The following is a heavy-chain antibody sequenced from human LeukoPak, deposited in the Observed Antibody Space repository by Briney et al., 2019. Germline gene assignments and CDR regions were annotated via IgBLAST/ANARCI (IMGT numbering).Heavy chain of an antibody. Sequence: GGSLRHSCAPPGFTFRRFEMNWVGQAPAKGLEWVSHISSRGDTIFYAYSMKSRFTISRDNAKHSLYLQMNRLRAEDTAVYFCKQKTEYDILTGYYTNSHFDYWGQGTLVTVSS. CDR1: GFTFRRFE. J-gene: IGHJ4*02. D-gene: IGHD3-9*01. V-gene: IGHV3-48*03. CDR2: ISSRGDTI. CDR3: KQKTEYDILTGYYTNSHFDY.